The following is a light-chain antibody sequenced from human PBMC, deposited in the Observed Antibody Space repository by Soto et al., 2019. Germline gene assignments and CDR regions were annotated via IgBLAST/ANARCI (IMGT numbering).Light chain of an antibody. CDR2: EVS. Sequence: QSVLTQPASVSGSPGQSITISCTATTRDVGGFDSVSWHQQHPGTAPRVIIYEVSNRPSGVSYRFSGSKSANTASLTISGLQADDEADYYCSSYTTSNTWLFGGGTKVTVL. CDR3: SSYTTSNTWL. J-gene: IGLJ3*02. CDR1: TRDVGGFDS. V-gene: IGLV2-14*01.